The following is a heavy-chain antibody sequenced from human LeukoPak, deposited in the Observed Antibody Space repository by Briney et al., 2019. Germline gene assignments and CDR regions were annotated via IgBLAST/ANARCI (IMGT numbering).Heavy chain of an antibody. CDR3: AKELADSVGYYFDY. CDR1: GFTFSSSG. J-gene: IGHJ4*02. D-gene: IGHD1-26*01. CDR2: IRYDGSNT. V-gene: IGHV3-30*02. Sequence: GGSLRLSCAASGFTFSSSGLHWVRQAPGKGLEWVAFIRYDGSNTYYADSVKGRFTISRDNSKNTLYLQMNSLRPEDAAVYYCAKELADSVGYYFDYWGQGTLVTVSS.